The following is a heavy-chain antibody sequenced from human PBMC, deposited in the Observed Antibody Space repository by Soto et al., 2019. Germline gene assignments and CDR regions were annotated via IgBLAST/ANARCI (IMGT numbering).Heavy chain of an antibody. D-gene: IGHD6-6*01. J-gene: IGHJ4*02. CDR3: AADGIWSSSTAY. V-gene: IGHV1-58*01. Sequence: SVKVSCKASGFTFTSSAVQWVRQARGQRLEWIGWIVVGSGNTNYAQKFQERVTITRDMSTSTAYMELSSLRSEDTAVYYCAADGIWSSSTAYWGQGTLVTVSS. CDR1: GFTFTSSA. CDR2: IVVGSGNT.